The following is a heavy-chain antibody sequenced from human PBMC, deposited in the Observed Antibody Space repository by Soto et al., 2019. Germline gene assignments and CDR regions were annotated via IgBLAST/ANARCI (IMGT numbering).Heavy chain of an antibody. J-gene: IGHJ6*03. CDR2: IKSKTDCRTT. D-gene: IGHD2-2*01. V-gene: IGHV3-15*01. CDR3: TTDVGYCSSTSCYAAYCYYYMDV. Sequence: SRIIQTKGKGMERVGRIKSKTDCRTTDYAAPVKGRFTISRGDSQNTLYLQMNSLKTEDTAVYYCTTDVGYCSSTSCYAAYCYYYMDVWGKGTTVTVSS.